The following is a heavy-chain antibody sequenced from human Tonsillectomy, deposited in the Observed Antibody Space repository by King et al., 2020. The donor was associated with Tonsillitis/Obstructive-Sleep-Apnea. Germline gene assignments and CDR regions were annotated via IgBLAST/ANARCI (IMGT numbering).Heavy chain of an antibody. CDR1: GYSCTSYW. V-gene: IGHV5-10-1*01. CDR2: LDPGDSYT. Sequence: QLVQSGAEVKKPGESLRISCKGSGYSCTSYWITWGRQMPGKGLECMGRLDPGDSYTTYSPSFPGSVPISADKSISTAYLQWSSLKASDTAIYYCARLDYGGTSPGEDYWGQGTLVTVSS. CDR3: ARLDYGGTSPGEDY. D-gene: IGHD4-23*01. J-gene: IGHJ4*02.